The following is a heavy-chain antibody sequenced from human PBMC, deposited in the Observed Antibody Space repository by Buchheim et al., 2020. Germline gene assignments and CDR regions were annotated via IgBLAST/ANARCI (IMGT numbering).Heavy chain of an antibody. V-gene: IGHV3-74*01. CDR1: GFTFSNYG. J-gene: IGHJ4*02. D-gene: IGHD1-7*01. CDR3: AKDGPAFISGTSLDY. CDR2: INSGGRST. Sequence: EVQLVESGGGLVQPGGSLRLSCAASGFTFSNYGMHWVRQAPGKGLVWVSYINSGGRSTSYADSVKGRFTISRDNAKNTLYLQINSLRAEDTAVYYCAKDGPAFISGTSLDYWGQGTL.